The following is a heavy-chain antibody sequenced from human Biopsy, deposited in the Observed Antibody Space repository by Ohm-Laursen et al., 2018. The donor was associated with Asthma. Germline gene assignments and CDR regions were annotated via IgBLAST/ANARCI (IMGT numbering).Heavy chain of an antibody. CDR3: ARDLHPTNHLGELSEGFDY. Sequence: SLRLSCTEPGLTYSSYAMHWVRPARAQGLEWVAVISYDGSNKYYADSVKGRFTISRDNSKNTLYLQMNSLRAEDTAVYYCARDLHPTNHLGELSEGFDYWGQGTLVTVSS. V-gene: IGHV3-30-3*01. D-gene: IGHD3-16*02. J-gene: IGHJ4*02. CDR1: GLTYSSYA. CDR2: ISYDGSNK.